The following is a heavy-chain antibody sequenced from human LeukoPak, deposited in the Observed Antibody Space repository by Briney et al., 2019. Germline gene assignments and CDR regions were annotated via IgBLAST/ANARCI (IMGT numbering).Heavy chain of an antibody. D-gene: IGHD3-10*01. V-gene: IGHV3-23*01. CDR1: GFTFSSYA. CDR2: ISGSGGST. Sequence: GGSLRLSCAASGFTFSSYAMSWVRQAPGKGLEWVSAISGSGGSTYYADSVKGRFTISRDNSKNTLYLQMNSLRAEDTGVYYCAKCNSEDYYGSYWGQGTLVTVSS. J-gene: IGHJ4*02. CDR3: AKCNSEDYYGSY.